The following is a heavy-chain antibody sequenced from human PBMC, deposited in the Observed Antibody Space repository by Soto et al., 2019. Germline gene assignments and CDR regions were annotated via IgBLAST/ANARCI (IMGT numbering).Heavy chain of an antibody. Sequence: QVQLVQSGAEVKKPGSSVKVSCKASGGTFSSYAISWVRQAPGQGLEWMGGIIPIFGTANYAQKFQGRVTITADEATSTAYMERSSLRSEDTAVYYCARNTNSGSSNYYYYYGMDVWGQGTTVTVSS. CDR1: GGTFSSYA. CDR2: IIPIFGTA. CDR3: ARNTNSGSSNYYYYYGMDV. D-gene: IGHD3-10*01. V-gene: IGHV1-69*01. J-gene: IGHJ6*02.